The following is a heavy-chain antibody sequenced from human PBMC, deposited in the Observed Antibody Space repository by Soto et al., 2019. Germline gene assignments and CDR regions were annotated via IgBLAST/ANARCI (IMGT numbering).Heavy chain of an antibody. CDR3: ASQYDILTGYYLEVGY. V-gene: IGHV1-18*01. CDR2: ISAYTGNT. Sequence: QVQLVQSGAEVKKPGASVKVSCKASGYTFTSYGISWVRQAPGQGLEWMGWISAYTGNTNYAQKLQDRVTMPTXTXTXXVDRELRSLRSDDTAVYYCASQYDILTGYYLEVGYWGQGTLVTVSS. D-gene: IGHD3-9*01. CDR1: GYTFTSYG. J-gene: IGHJ4*02.